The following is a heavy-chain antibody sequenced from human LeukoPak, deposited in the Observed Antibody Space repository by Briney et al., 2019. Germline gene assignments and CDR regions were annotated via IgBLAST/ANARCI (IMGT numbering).Heavy chain of an antibody. CDR2: ISSDGNDK. J-gene: IGHJ4*02. D-gene: IGHD5-12*01. Sequence: GGSLKLSCAASGFTVSSYYMSWVRQAPGKGLEWVALISSDGNDKLYGDSVKGRFTISRDDSKSTLYLQMNSLRAEDTAVYYCTTKVIRGNSGDDYDDWGQGTLVTVSS. CDR1: GFTVSSYY. CDR3: TTKVIRGNSGDDYDD. V-gene: IGHV3-30*03.